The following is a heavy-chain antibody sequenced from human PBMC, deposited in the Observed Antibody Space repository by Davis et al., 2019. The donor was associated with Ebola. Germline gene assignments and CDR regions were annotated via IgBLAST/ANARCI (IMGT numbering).Heavy chain of an antibody. Sequence: GESLKISCAASGFTFSSYWIHWVRQVQGKGLVWVSRINPDGSWTTYADSVKGRFTISRDNAKNTLYLQANSLRAEDTAVYFCARGPETTRNAMEVWGQGTTVIVSS. D-gene: IGHD4-11*01. CDR1: GFTFSSYW. CDR3: ARGPETTRNAMEV. CDR2: INPDGSWT. V-gene: IGHV3-74*01. J-gene: IGHJ6*02.